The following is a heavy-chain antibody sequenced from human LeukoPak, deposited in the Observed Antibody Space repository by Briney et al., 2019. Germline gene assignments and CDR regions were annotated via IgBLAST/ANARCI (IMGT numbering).Heavy chain of an antibody. V-gene: IGHV1-46*01. CDR1: GYTFMSHY. CDR3: ARHHSGEWESLSGWWFDP. CDR2: INPSGGYT. Sequence: GASVKVSCKASGYTFMSHYMHWVRQAPGQGLGWMGIINPSGGYTSYAQKFQGRVTLTRDMSTSTVYMELSSLRSEDTAVYYCARHHSGEWESLSGWWFDPWGQGTLVTVSS. D-gene: IGHD1-26*01. J-gene: IGHJ5*02.